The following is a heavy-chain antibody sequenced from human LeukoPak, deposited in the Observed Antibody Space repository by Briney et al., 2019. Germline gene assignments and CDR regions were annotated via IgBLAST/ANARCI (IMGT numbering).Heavy chain of an antibody. D-gene: IGHD4-17*01. V-gene: IGHV4-61*05. Sequence: SETLSLTCTVSGGSINGSKYYWSWIRQPPGEGLEWIGYISHSGSTKYNSSLKSRTIISADMSKNQFSLKLSSVTAADTALYYCARLRDGDYGGYFDYWGQGTLVTASS. CDR1: GGSINGSKYY. CDR3: ARLRDGDYGGYFDY. CDR2: ISHSGST. J-gene: IGHJ4*02.